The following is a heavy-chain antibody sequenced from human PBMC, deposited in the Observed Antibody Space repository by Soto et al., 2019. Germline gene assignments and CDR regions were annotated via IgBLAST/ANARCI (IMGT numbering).Heavy chain of an antibody. Sequence: GGSLRLSCAASGFTFINHAMNWVRQTPGKGLEWVSVSSGSGGGTYYADSVKGRFTISRDNSRDTLFLQMNSLRAEDTAIYYCAKSSVWYPYFDSWGQGTLVT. D-gene: IGHD6-13*01. CDR3: AKSSVWYPYFDS. J-gene: IGHJ4*02. V-gene: IGHV3-23*01. CDR1: GFTFINHA. CDR2: SSGSGGGT.